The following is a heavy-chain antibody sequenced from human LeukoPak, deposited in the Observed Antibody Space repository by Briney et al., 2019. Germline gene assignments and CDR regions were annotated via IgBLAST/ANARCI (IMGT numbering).Heavy chain of an antibody. V-gene: IGHV3-21*01. CDR2: ISSSSSRT. CDR1: GFTFSSYS. J-gene: IGHJ4*02. Sequence: PGGSLRLSCAASGFTFSSYSMNWVRQAPGKGLEWVSSISSSSSRTYYADSVKGRFTISRDNAKNSLYLQMNSLRAEDTAMYYCARAYTYYYDHWGQGTLVTVSS. CDR3: ARAYTYYYDH. D-gene: IGHD2-2*02.